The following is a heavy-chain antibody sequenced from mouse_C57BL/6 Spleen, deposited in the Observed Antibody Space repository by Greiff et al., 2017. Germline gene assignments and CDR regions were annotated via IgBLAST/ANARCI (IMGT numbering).Heavy chain of an antibody. J-gene: IGHJ2*01. CDR3: ARDHGSGFDY. CDR1: GFTFSDYY. CDR2: INYDGSST. D-gene: IGHD3-2*02. Sequence: EVQVVESEGGLVQPGSSMKLSCTASGFTFSDYYMAWVRQVPEKGLEWVANINYDGSSTYYLDSLKSRFIISRDNAKNILYLQMSSLKSEDTATYYCARDHGSGFDYWGQGTTLTVSS. V-gene: IGHV5-16*01.